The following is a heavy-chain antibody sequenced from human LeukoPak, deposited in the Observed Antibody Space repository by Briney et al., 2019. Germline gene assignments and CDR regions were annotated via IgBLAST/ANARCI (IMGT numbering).Heavy chain of an antibody. CDR2: IDSDGSRI. D-gene: IGHD6-13*01. CDR1: GFTFSTSW. V-gene: IGHV3-74*03. Sequence: PGGSLRLSCAGSGFTFSTSWMHWVRHAPGKGLVWVSRIDSDGSRITYADSVKGRFTISRDNANNTLYLQMNSLRAEDTAVYYCAREVASAGRSYDYWGQGTLVTVSS. CDR3: AREVASAGRSYDY. J-gene: IGHJ4*02.